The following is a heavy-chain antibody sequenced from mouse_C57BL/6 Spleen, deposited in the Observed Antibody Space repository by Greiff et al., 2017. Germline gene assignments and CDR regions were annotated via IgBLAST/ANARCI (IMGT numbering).Heavy chain of an antibody. D-gene: IGHD2-4*01. Sequence: VQLQQPGAELVKPGASVKLSCKASGYTFTSYWMHWVKRRPGPGLEWIGMIHPNSGSTNYNEKFKSKARLTVDNTSSTTYMQLSSLTSADSAVYYYARGDYDEKGFDYWGQGTTLTVSA. CDR3: ARGDYDEKGFDY. CDR1: GYTFTSYW. CDR2: IHPNSGST. J-gene: IGHJ2*01. V-gene: IGHV1-64*01.